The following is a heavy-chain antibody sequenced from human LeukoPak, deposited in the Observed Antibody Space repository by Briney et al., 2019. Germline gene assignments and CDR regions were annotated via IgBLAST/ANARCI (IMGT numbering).Heavy chain of an antibody. CDR1: GFTFSSYG. Sequence: GGPLRLSCAASGFTFSSYGMHWVRQAPGKGLEWVAVISYDGSNKYYADSVKGRFTISRDNSKNTLYLQMNSLRAEDTAVYYCAKGKWFGEAYHYGMDVWGKGTTVTVSS. V-gene: IGHV3-30*18. D-gene: IGHD3-10*01. CDR3: AKGKWFGEAYHYGMDV. J-gene: IGHJ6*04. CDR2: ISYDGSNK.